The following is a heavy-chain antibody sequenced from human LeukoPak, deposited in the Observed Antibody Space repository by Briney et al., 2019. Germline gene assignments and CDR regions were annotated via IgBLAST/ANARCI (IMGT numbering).Heavy chain of an antibody. V-gene: IGHV1-2*02. CDR1: GYSFTDYY. Sequence: GASVKVSCKASGYSFTDYYMHWVRQAPGQGLEWMGWINPDSGGTNYAQKFQGRVTMTRDTSISTAYMELSRLRSDDTAVYYCAREVEGDHAGDYYYYYLDVWGKGTTVTISS. D-gene: IGHD2-21*02. J-gene: IGHJ6*03. CDR2: INPDSGGT. CDR3: AREVEGDHAGDYYYYYLDV.